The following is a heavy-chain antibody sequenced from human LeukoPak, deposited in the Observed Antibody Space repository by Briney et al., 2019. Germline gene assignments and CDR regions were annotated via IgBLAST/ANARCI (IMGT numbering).Heavy chain of an antibody. CDR3: ARSYSDYDSFDS. D-gene: IGHD4-11*01. V-gene: IGHV4-59*12. CDR1: GGSISSYY. J-gene: IGHJ4*02. Sequence: SETLSLTCTVSGGSISSYYWSWIRQPPGKGLEWIGYIYYSGSTNYNPSLQSRITMSVDTSKNQFSLKLHSVTAADTAVYYCARSYSDYDSFDSWGQGTLVTVS. CDR2: IYYSGST.